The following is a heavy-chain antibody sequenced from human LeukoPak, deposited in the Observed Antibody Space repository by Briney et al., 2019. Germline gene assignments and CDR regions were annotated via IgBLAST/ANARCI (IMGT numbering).Heavy chain of an antibody. V-gene: IGHV1-2*02. CDR2: INTNTGAT. J-gene: IGHJ4*02. D-gene: IGHD6-19*01. Sequence: GASVKVSCRPSGYTFTGYYLHWVRQAPGLGLEWMGWINTNTGATMYGQKFQGRVTLTRDTSVSTAYMQLTNLRSDDTALYFCARDRVGSGWPRPYYFEFWGQGSLVTVSS. CDR3: ARDRVGSGWPRPYYFEF. CDR1: GYTFTGYY.